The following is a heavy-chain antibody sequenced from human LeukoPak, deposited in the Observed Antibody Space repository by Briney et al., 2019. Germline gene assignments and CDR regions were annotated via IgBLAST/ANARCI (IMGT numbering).Heavy chain of an antibody. D-gene: IGHD5-24*01. CDR1: GFTLSSYS. CDR2: ISSSSSYI. CDR3: VRGDLFVSIDGYIP. Sequence: GGSLRLSCAASGFTLSSYSMNWVRQAPGKGLEWVSSISSSSSYIYYADSVKGRFTISRDNAKNSLYLQMNCLRAEDTAVYYCVRGDLFVSIDGYIPWGQGTLVTVSS. J-gene: IGHJ5*02. V-gene: IGHV3-21*01.